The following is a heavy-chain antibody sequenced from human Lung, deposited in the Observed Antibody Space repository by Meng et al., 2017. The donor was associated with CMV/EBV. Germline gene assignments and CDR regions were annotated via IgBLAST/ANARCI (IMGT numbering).Heavy chain of an antibody. CDR2: IPHRGSS. Sequence: QVPLGEAGPAVWKPPEPLSLTCAFSGASITNHNWWAWVRQPPGKGLEWIGEIPHRGSSAYNPSLKSRVSMSIDKSKNQFSLKLTSVTAADTAVYHCLRGSGGSVWGQGTLVTVSS. J-gene: IGHJ1*01. CDR1: GASITNHNW. V-gene: IGHV4-4*03. CDR3: LRGSGGSV. D-gene: IGHD3-10*01.